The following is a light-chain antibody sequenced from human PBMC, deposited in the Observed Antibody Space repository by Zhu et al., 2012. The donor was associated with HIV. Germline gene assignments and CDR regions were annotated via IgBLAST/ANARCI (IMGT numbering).Light chain of an antibody. CDR3: QRSYDAPLYT. Sequence: QMTQSPSSLSASVGDKAIINCRASQFTSTYLNWYQQKPGKAPKLLIHATSTLRSGVPPRFSGSGSGTDFTLTISNVQPEDSATYYCQRSYDAPLYTFGQGTKLDVK. J-gene: IGKJ2*01. CDR2: ATS. V-gene: IGKV1-39*01. CDR1: QFTSTY.